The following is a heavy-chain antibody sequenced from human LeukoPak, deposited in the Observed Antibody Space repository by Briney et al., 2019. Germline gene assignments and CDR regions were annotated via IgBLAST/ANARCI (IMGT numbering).Heavy chain of an antibody. CDR2: IYDHGRT. V-gene: IGHV4-59*01. CDR3: ARGLAGRASGAVYFDL. Sequence: KPAETLSLTCIVSGGSFSYLSWIRQPPAKGLEWIGIIYDHGRTEYNPSLTSRVSISVDTSKNQVSLRLSSVTPADTAVYYCARGLAGRASGAVYFDLWGRGALVTVSS. D-gene: IGHD3-16*01. J-gene: IGHJ2*01. CDR1: GGSFSY.